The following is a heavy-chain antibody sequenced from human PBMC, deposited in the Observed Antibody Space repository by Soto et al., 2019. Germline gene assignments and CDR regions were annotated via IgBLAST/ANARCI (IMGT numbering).Heavy chain of an antibody. CDR2: IVVGSGNT. J-gene: IGHJ3*02. CDR3: ASPARNYDFWSGYSFDI. D-gene: IGHD3-3*01. CDR1: GFTFTSSA. V-gene: IGHV1-58*01. Sequence: AAXVKVSCKASGFTFTSSAVQWVRQARGQRLEWIGWIVVGSGNTGYAQKFQGRVTMTRNTSISTAYMELSSLRSEDTAVYYCASPARNYDFWSGYSFDIWGQGTMVTVSS.